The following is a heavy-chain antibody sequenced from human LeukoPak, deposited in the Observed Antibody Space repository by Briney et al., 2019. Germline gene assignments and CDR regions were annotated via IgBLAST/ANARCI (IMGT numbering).Heavy chain of an antibody. Sequence: GASVKVSCKASGYIFTGYYMHWVRQAPGQGLEWMGWIYPNSGGTNYAQKFQGRVTMTRDTSISTAYMELTGLKSDDTAVYYCARYLVRGVINDASDIWGQGTMVTVSS. J-gene: IGHJ3*02. CDR1: GYIFTGYY. D-gene: IGHD3-10*01. V-gene: IGHV1-2*02. CDR2: IYPNSGGT. CDR3: ARYLVRGVINDASDI.